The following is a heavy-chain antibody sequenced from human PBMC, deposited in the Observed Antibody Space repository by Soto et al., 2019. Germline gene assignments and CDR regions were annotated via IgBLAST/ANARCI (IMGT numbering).Heavy chain of an antibody. CDR2: IYYSGST. CDR3: ATSYTYYDFWSGYSPGYYYGMDV. CDR1: GGSISSYY. V-gene: IGHV4-59*01. J-gene: IGHJ6*02. D-gene: IGHD3-3*01. Sequence: SETLSLTCTVSGGSISSYYWSWIRQPPGKGLEWIGYIYYSGSTNYNPSLKSRVTISVDTSKNQFSLKLSSVTAADTAVYYCATSYTYYDFWSGYSPGYYYGMDVWGQGTTVTVSS.